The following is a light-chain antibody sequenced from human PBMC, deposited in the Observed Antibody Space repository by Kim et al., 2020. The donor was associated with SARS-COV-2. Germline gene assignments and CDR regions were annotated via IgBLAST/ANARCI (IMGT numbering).Light chain of an antibody. J-gene: IGLJ2*01. CDR1: SLRTYY. CDR2: GKD. Sequence: SSELTQDPAVSVALGQTVRITCQGDSLRTYYATWYQQKTGQAPKVVIYGKDNRPSGVPDRFSGSSSGNTAYLTITGTQAGDEADYYCNSRDSNDYVVVGG. V-gene: IGLV3-19*01. CDR3: NSRDSNDYVV.